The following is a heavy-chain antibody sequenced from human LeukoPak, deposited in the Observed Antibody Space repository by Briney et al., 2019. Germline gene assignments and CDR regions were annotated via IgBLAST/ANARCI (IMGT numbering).Heavy chain of an antibody. CDR2: FNPEDGES. Sequence: GASVKESFKVSGYILLELSMDWVRQAPGKGLEGMGGFNPEDGESIYARGFQGGVTLPEDTSTEPANMELSSQTPGDTAGFYFSTESGKAVAEWGQGTLVSVSS. J-gene: IGHJ4*02. CDR3: STESGKAVAE. D-gene: IGHD6-19*01. CDR1: GYILLELS. V-gene: IGHV1-24*01.